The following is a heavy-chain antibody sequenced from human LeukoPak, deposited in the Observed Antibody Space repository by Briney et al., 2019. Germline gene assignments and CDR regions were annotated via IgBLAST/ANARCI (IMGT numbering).Heavy chain of an antibody. CDR3: VRLPTTVTPSS. CDR2: IYYSGST. D-gene: IGHD4-17*01. CDR1: GGSISSYY. V-gene: IGHV4-59*01. Sequence: PSETLSLTCTVSGGSISSYYWSWIRQPPGKGLEWIGYIYYSGSTNYNPSLKSRVTISVDTSKNQFSLKLSSVTAADTAVYYCVRLPTTVTPSSWGQGTLVTVSS. J-gene: IGHJ4*02.